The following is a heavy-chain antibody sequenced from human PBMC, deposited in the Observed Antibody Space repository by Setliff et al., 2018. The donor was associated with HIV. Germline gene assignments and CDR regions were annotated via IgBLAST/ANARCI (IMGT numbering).Heavy chain of an antibody. CDR2: IIPIFGTA. J-gene: IGHJ3*02. CDR1: GGTFSSYA. D-gene: IGHD4-17*01. Sequence: SVKVSCKASGGTFSSYAINWVRQAPGQGLEWMGGIIPIFGTANYAQKFQGRVAITADKSTITAYMELSSLRSEDTAVYYCAREPDYGIRDAFDIWGQGTMVTVSS. V-gene: IGHV1-69*06. CDR3: AREPDYGIRDAFDI.